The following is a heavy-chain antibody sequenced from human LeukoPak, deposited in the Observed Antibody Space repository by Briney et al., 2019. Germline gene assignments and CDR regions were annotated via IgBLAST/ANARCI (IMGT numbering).Heavy chain of an antibody. CDR1: GYTFTGYY. CDR3: ARGDFQITRAFDY. J-gene: IGHJ4*02. D-gene: IGHD3-16*01. CDR2: INPNSGDT. V-gene: IGHV1-2*02. Sequence: ASVKVSCKASGYTFTGYYMHWVRQAPGQGLEWMGWINPNSGDTNYAQKFQGRVTMTSDTSINTASMEMSRLRSDDTAVYYCARGDFQITRAFDYWGQGILVTVSS.